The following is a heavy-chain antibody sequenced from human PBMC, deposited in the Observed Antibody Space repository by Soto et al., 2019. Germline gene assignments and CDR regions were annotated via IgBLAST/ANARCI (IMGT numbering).Heavy chain of an antibody. CDR3: AADRGYL. V-gene: IGHV1-58*01. D-gene: IGHD3-10*01. J-gene: IGHJ5*02. CDR1: GFTFTSSS. Sequence: QMQLVQSGPEVKKPGTSVKVSCKASGFTFTSSSVQWVRQARGQGIEWIGWIVVGTGDTKYAQKFQERVTFDRDISTPTAYMEVSSLTSDDSAVYYCAADRGYLWGQGTLVTVSS. CDR2: IVVGTGDT.